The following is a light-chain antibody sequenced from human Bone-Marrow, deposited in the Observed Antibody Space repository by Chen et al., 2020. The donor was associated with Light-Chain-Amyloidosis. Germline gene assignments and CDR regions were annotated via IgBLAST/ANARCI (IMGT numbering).Light chain of an antibody. V-gene: IGKV3-20*01. CDR2: GSS. CDR3: QQYGTSPLT. J-gene: IGKJ4*01. CDR1: QTISSNY. Sequence: EILLTQSPGTLSLSPGEGANLSCRASQTISSNYITCYQQKFGQAPRLLIYGSSSRATGIPDRFTGSGSGTDFTLTINRLEPEDFAMYYCQQYGTSPLTFGGGTKVEIK.